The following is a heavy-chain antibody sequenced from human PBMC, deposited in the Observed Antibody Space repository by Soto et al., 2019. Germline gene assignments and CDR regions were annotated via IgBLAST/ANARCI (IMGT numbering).Heavy chain of an antibody. CDR3: ARSPPLRECPGGDCSHFDY. CDR2: INPSSGVA. J-gene: IGHJ4*02. CDR1: GYRFTAYY. Sequence: QVQLVQSGAGVQKPGASVKVSCEASGYRFTAYYMHWVRQAPGQGLEWMAIINPSSGVANYAQRFQGRFTMTRDTYTSTVYMELSRLRSEDTAVYYCARSPPLRECPGGDCSHFDYWGQGTLVTVS. V-gene: IGHV1-46*01. D-gene: IGHD2-21*02.